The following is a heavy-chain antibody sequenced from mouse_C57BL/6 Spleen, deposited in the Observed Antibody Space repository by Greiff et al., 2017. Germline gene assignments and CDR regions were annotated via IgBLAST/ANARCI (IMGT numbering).Heavy chain of an antibody. J-gene: IGHJ4*01. V-gene: IGHV2-2*01. CDR3: ARGGTGTYYAMDY. Sequence: QVQLKESGPGLVQPSQSLSITCPVSGFSLTSYGVHWVRQSPGKGLEWLGVIWSGGSTDYNAAFISRLSISKDNSKSQVFFKMNSLQADDTAIYYCARGGTGTYYAMDYWGQGTSVTVSS. CDR1: GFSLTSYG. D-gene: IGHD4-1*01. CDR2: IWSGGST.